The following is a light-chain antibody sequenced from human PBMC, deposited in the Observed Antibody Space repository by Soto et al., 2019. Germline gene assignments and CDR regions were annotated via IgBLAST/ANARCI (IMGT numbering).Light chain of an antibody. CDR2: DAS. V-gene: IGKV1-33*01. J-gene: IGKJ5*01. CDR3: QQYDNLPIT. Sequence: DIQLTQSPSFLSASVGDPVPITCQASQDISNYLNWYQQKPGKAPKLLIYDASNLETGVPSRFSGSGSGTDFTFTISSLQPEDIATYYCQQYDNLPITFGQGTRLEIK. CDR1: QDISNY.